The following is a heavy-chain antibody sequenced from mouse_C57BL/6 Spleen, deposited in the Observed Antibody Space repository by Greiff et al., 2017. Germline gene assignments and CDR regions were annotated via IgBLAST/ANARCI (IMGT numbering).Heavy chain of an antibody. Sequence: QVQLQQSGPELVKPGASVKISCKASGYAFSSSWMNWVKQRPGKGLEWIGRIYPGDGDTNYNGKFKGKATLTADKSSSTAYMQLSSLTSEDSAVYVCAREATVVATRYFDVWGTGTTVTVSS. CDR2: IYPGDGDT. CDR3: AREATVVATRYFDV. CDR1: GYAFSSSW. V-gene: IGHV1-82*01. J-gene: IGHJ1*03. D-gene: IGHD1-1*01.